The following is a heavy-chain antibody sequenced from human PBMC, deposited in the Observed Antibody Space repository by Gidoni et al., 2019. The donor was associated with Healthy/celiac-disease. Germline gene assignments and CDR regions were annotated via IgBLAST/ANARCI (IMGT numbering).Heavy chain of an antibody. D-gene: IGHD1-7*01. V-gene: IGHV3-7*03. J-gene: IGHJ4*02. CDR2: IKQDGSEK. CDR1: GFTFSSYW. CDR3: ARGPRNYWRYFDY. Sequence: EVQLVESGGGLVQPGGSLRLSCAASGFTFSSYWMSWVRQAPGKGLEWVANIKQDGSEKYYVDSVKGRFTISRDNAKNSLYLQMNSLRAEDTAVYYCARGPRNYWRYFDYWGQGTLVTVSS.